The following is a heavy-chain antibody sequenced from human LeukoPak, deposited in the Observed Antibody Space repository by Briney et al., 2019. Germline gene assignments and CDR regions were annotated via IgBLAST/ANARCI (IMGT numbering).Heavy chain of an antibody. CDR1: GFTFSDYY. D-gene: IGHD2-2*01. V-gene: IGHV3-11*04. CDR3: ARGRCSSTSCYGYNWFDP. Sequence: GGSLRLSCAASGFTFSDYYMSWIRQAPGKGLEWVSYISTGGSAIYYADSVKGRFTISRDNAKNSLYLQMNSLRAEDTAVYYCARGRCSSTSCYGYNWFDPWGQGTLVTVSS. J-gene: IGHJ5*02. CDR2: ISTGGSAI.